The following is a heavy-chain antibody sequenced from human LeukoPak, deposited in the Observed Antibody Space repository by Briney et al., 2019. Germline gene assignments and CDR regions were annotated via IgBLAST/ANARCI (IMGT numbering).Heavy chain of an antibody. CDR3: ARWARADY. V-gene: IGHV3-66*02. CDR2: IYSGGST. Sequence: GGSLRLSCAASGFTFSSYAMHWVRQAPGKGLEWVSVIYSGGSTYYADSVKGRFTISRDNSKNTLYLQMNSLRAEDTAVYYCARWARADYWGQGTLVTVSS. J-gene: IGHJ4*02. CDR1: GFTFSSYA.